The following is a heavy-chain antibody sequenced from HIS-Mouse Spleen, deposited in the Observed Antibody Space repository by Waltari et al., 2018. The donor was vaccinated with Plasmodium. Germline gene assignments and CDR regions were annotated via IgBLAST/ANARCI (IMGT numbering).Heavy chain of an antibody. CDR1: GGSISSYY. Sequence: QVQLQQWGPGLVKPSETLSLTCTVSGGSISSYYWTWIRQPPGKGLEWIAYIYYSGSTNYNPSLKSRVTISVDTFKNQFSLKLSSVTAADTAVFYCARGGYSSSSYYFDYWGQGTLVTVSS. J-gene: IGHJ4*02. D-gene: IGHD6-6*01. CDR2: IYYSGST. CDR3: ARGGYSSSSYYFDY. V-gene: IGHV4-59*01.